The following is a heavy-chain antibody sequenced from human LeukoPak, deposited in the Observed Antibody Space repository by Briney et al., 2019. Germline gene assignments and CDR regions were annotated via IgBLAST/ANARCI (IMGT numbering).Heavy chain of an antibody. CDR3: ARGGYVWGSYRPRTYSYGMDV. CDR1: GYTFTGYY. J-gene: IGHJ6*02. Sequence: SVKVSCKASGYTFTGYYIHWVRQAPGQGLEWMGGIIPIFGTANYAQKFQGRVTITADESTSTAYMELSSLRSEDTAVYYCARGGYVWGSYRPRTYSYGMDVWGQGTTVTVSS. CDR2: IIPIFGTA. D-gene: IGHD3-16*02. V-gene: IGHV1-69*13.